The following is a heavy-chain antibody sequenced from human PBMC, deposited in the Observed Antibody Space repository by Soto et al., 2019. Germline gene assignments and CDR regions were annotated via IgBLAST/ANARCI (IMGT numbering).Heavy chain of an antibody. CDR1: GYTLTELS. J-gene: IGHJ6*02. Sequence: QVQLVQSGDEVKKPGASVKVSCKVSGYTLTELSMHWVRQAPGKGLEWMGGFDPEDGETIYEQKLQGRVTMTEDTSTDPAYMELSSLRSEDTAVYYGTTVMGSGSRLSGYYYDYGMDVWGQGTTVTVSS. CDR2: FDPEDGET. CDR3: TTVMGSGSRLSGYYYDYGMDV. V-gene: IGHV1-24*01. D-gene: IGHD3-10*01.